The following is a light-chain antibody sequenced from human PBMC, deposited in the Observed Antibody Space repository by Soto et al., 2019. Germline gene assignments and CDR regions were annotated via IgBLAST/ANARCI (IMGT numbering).Light chain of an antibody. CDR3: QQYGSSGT. CDR2: TAS. Sequence: DIQITQSPSTLSASVGDRVTITCRASQSISSWLAWYQQKPGKAPKLLIYTASSLESGVPSRFSGSGSGTDFTLTISRLEPEDFAVYYCQQYGSSGTFGQGTKVDIK. J-gene: IGKJ1*01. V-gene: IGKV1-5*03. CDR1: QSISSW.